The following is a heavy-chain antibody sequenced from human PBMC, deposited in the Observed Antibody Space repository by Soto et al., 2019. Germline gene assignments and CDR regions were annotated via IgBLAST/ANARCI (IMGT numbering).Heavy chain of an antibody. Sequence: ASVKVSCKVSGYTLTELSMHWVRQAPGKGLEWMGGFDPEDGETIYTQKFQGRVTMTEDTSTDTAYMELSSLRSEDTAVYYCATRWGHVDTAMVTDRDYYGMDVWGQGTTVTVSS. V-gene: IGHV1-24*01. D-gene: IGHD5-18*01. CDR2: FDPEDGET. CDR3: ATRWGHVDTAMVTDRDYYGMDV. J-gene: IGHJ6*02. CDR1: GYTLTELS.